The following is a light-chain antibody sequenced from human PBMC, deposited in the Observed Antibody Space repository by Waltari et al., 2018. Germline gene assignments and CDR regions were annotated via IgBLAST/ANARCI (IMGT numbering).Light chain of an antibody. CDR2: DAS. V-gene: IGKV3-11*01. J-gene: IGKJ5*01. Sequence: EIVLTQSPASLSLSPGERATLSGRASHTVASYLAWFQQKPGQAPRLLIYDASNRATAIPARFSGSGSGTDFTLTISSLEAEDSAVYYCQQRSSWPPTFGQGTRLEIK. CDR3: QQRSSWPPT. CDR1: HTVASY.